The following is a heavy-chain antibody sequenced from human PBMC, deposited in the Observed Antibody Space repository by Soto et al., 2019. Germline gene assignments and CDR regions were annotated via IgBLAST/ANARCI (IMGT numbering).Heavy chain of an antibody. V-gene: IGHV1-69*02. D-gene: IGHD2-2*01. CDR1: GGTFSSYT. J-gene: IGHJ5*02. CDR3: ASNWDSVVVPAAMPSWFDP. Sequence: QVQLVQSGAEVKKPGSSVKVSCKASGGTFSSYTISWVRQAPGQGLEWMGRIIPILGIANYAQKFQGRVTIPADKSTGAAYTELSSRGSEDTAVYSCASNWDSVVVPAAMPSWFDPWGQGTLVTVSS. CDR2: IIPILGIA.